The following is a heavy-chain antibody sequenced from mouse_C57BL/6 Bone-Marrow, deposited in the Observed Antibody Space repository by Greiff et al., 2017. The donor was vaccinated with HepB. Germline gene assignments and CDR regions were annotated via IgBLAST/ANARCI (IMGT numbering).Heavy chain of an antibody. CDR1: GYTFTSYW. Sequence: QVQLQQPGAELVRPGTSVKLSCKASGYTFTSYWMHWVKQRPGQGLEWIGVIDPSDSYTNYNQKFKGKATLTVDTSSSTAYMQLSSLTSEDSAVYYYAIYYDYDHLDDWGQGTTLTVSS. CDR3: AIYYDYDHLDD. J-gene: IGHJ2*01. V-gene: IGHV1-59*01. CDR2: IDPSDSYT. D-gene: IGHD2-4*01.